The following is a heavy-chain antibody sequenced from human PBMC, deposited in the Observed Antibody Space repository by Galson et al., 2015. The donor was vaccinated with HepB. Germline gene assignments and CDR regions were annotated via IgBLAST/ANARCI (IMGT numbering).Heavy chain of an antibody. J-gene: IGHJ2*01. D-gene: IGHD1-26*01. V-gene: IGHV3-23*01. CDR2: VSDSVGNT. Sequence: SLRLSCAASGFTFSNYAMSWVRQAPGKGLAWVSLVSDSVGNTYYADSVKGRFTISRDNSKNTLYLQMNSLRAEDTAVYYCARAGGWELPYWYFDLWGRGTLVTVSS. CDR3: ARAGGWELPYWYFDL. CDR1: GFTFSNYA.